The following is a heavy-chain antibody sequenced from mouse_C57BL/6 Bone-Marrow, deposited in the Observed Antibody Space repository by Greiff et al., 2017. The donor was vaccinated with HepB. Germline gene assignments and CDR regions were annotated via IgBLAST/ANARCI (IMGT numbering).Heavy chain of an antibody. CDR3: ARHEEWLLPMDY. V-gene: IGHV1-62-2*01. Sequence: QVHVKQSGAELVKPGASVKLSCKASGYTFTEYTIHWVKQRSGQGLEWIGWFYPGSGSIKYNEKFKDKATLTADKSSSTVYMELSRLTSEDSAVYFCARHEEWLLPMDYWGQGTSVTVSS. CDR1: GYTFTEYT. D-gene: IGHD2-3*01. CDR2: FYPGSGSI. J-gene: IGHJ4*01.